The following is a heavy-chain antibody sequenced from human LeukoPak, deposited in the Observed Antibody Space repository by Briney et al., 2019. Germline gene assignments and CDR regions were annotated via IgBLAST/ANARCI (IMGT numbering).Heavy chain of an antibody. D-gene: IGHD1-7*01. CDR2: IYYSGST. Sequence: TSETLPLTCTVSGGSISSYYWSWIRQPPGKGLEWIGYIYYSGSTNYNPSLKSRVTISVDTSKNQFSLKLSSVTAADTAVYYCARHKITGTTNWFDPWGQGTLVTVSS. CDR3: ARHKITGTTNWFDP. J-gene: IGHJ5*02. V-gene: IGHV4-59*08. CDR1: GGSISSYY.